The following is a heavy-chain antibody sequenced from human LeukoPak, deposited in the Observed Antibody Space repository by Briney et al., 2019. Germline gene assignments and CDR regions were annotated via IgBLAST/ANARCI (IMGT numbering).Heavy chain of an antibody. D-gene: IGHD4-23*01. Sequence: GGSLRLSCAASEFTFYTYWMHRVREAPGKGRLWVSRVNSDMTSTSYADSVKGRFTVSRDNAKNSLYLQMDSLRVEDTAIYYCAGGGFSGFDRWGQGILVTVSS. V-gene: IGHV3-74*01. J-gene: IGHJ4*02. CDR1: EFTFYTYW. CDR3: AGGGFSGFDR. CDR2: VNSDMTST.